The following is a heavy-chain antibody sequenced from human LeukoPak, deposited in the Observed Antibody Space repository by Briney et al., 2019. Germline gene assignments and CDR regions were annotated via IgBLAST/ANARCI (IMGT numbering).Heavy chain of an antibody. CDR1: GFTFGNYG. Sequence: GGTLRLSCAASGFTFGNYGMNWVRQAPGKGLEWVSYISSSGTTIYYADSVKGRFTISRDNAKNSLYLQMNSLRAGDTAVYYCATGLMITFYQADHPNQIDYWGQGTLVTVSS. D-gene: IGHD3-16*01. J-gene: IGHJ4*02. V-gene: IGHV3-48*04. CDR3: ATGLMITFYQADHPNQIDY. CDR2: ISSSGTTI.